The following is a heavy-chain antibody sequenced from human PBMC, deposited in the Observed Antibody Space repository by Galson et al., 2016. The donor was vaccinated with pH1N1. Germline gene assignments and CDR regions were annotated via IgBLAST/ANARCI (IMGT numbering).Heavy chain of an antibody. D-gene: IGHD3-10*01. V-gene: IGHV3-15*01. J-gene: IGHJ4*02. CDR1: GYTFTIYY. CDR3: AAGSGRSDFDY. Sequence: SCKASGYTFTIYYMRWVRQAPGKGLEWVGRIKSKTEGATRDFAAPVRGRFAISRDDSKSTVFLQMDSLKTEDTAVYYCAAGSGRSDFDYWGQGIQVTVSS. CDR2: IKSKTEGATR.